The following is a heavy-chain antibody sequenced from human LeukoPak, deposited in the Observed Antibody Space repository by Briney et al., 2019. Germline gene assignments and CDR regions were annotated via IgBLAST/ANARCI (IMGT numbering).Heavy chain of an antibody. D-gene: IGHD2-2*01. CDR2: IYHSGST. Sequence: SQTLSLTCIVSGGSISSGDFYWSWIRQPPGKGLEWIGYIYHSGSTYYNPSLKRRITISVDTSKNQLSLKVNSVIAADTAVYYCAREVSSAIGDCSSTSCYGGDAFDLWGQGTMVIVSS. J-gene: IGHJ3*01. CDR1: GGSISSGDFY. CDR3: AREVSSAIGDCSSTSCYGGDAFDL. V-gene: IGHV4-30-4*01.